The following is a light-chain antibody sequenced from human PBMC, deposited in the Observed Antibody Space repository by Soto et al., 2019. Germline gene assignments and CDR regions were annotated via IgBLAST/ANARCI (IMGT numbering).Light chain of an antibody. Sequence: EIVMTQSPATLSVSPGERATLYFSASQSVSNKLAWYQHKPGQAPRVLIYDTSTRAAGIPARFSGSGSGTDFTLTISSLQSEDFAVYYCQQYNTWRSITFGQGTRLEIK. V-gene: IGKV3-15*01. CDR2: DTS. CDR1: QSVSNK. J-gene: IGKJ5*01. CDR3: QQYNTWRSIT.